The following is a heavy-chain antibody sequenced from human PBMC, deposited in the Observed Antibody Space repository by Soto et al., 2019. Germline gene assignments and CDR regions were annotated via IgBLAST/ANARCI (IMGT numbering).Heavy chain of an antibody. J-gene: IGHJ6*02. V-gene: IGHV3-30*18. CDR1: GFTFSSYG. Sequence: PGGSLRLSCAASGFTFSSYGMHWVRQAPGKGLEWVAVISYDGSNKYYADSVKGRFTISRDNSKNTLYLQMNSLGAEDTAVYYCAKGGGSSSSGRPYYYYGMDVWGQGTTVTVSS. D-gene: IGHD6-6*01. CDR3: AKGGGSSSSGRPYYYYGMDV. CDR2: ISYDGSNK.